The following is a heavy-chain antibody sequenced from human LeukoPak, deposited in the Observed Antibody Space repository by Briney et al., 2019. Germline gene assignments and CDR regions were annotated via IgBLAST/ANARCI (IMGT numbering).Heavy chain of an antibody. CDR2: ISWTSGSI. D-gene: IGHD6-19*01. CDR1: GFIFNNYA. V-gene: IGHV3-9*01. Sequence: PGGSLRLSCAGSGFIFNNYAMHWVRQYPGKGLEWVSGISWTSGSIDYADSVKGRFTISRDNAKNSLYLQMNSLRVEDTAFYYCAKDNRRHYTSGPNPDSLHWGQGALVTVSS. CDR3: AKDNRRHYTSGPNPDSLH. J-gene: IGHJ4*02.